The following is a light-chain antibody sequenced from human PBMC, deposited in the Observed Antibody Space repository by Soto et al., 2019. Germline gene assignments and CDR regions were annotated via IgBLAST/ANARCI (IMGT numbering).Light chain of an antibody. J-gene: IGLJ1*01. CDR3: SSYAGSDNYV. Sequence: QCVLTQPPSASGSPGQSVTISCTGTSSDVGGYNFVSWYQQYPGKAPKLMIYEVSKRPSGVPDRFSGSKSGNTASLTVSGLQAEDEADYYCSSYAGSDNYVFGTGTKVTVL. V-gene: IGLV2-8*01. CDR1: SSDVGGYNF. CDR2: EVS.